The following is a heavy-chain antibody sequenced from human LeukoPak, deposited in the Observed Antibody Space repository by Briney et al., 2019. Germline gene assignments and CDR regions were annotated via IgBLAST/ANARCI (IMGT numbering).Heavy chain of an antibody. D-gene: IGHD2-21*02. CDR2: IYYSGST. J-gene: IGHJ3*02. CDR1: GGSISSGGYY. V-gene: IGHV4-31*03. CDR3: ARGKIVVVTAIHDAFDI. Sequence: PSQTLSLTCTVSGGSISSGGYYWSWIRQHPGKGLEWIGYIYYSGSTYYNPSLKSRVTISVDTSKNQFSLKLSSVTAGDTAVYYCARGKIVVVTAIHDAFDIWGQGTMVTVSS.